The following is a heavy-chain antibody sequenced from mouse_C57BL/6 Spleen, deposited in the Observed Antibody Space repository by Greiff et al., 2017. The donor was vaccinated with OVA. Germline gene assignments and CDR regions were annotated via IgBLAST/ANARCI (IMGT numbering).Heavy chain of an antibody. Sequence: VQLQQSGAELVRPGTSVKMSCKASGYTFTNYWIGWAKQRPGHGLEWIGDIYPGGGYTNYNEKFKGKATLTADKSSSTAYMQFSSLTSEDSAIYYCARGYYGSSYVGYFDVWGTGTTVTVSS. D-gene: IGHD1-1*01. CDR3: ARGYYGSSYVGYFDV. V-gene: IGHV1-63*01. CDR2: IYPGGGYT. CDR1: GYTFTNYW. J-gene: IGHJ1*03.